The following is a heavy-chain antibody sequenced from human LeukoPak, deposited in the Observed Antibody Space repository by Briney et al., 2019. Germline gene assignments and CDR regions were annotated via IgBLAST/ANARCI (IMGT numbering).Heavy chain of an antibody. Sequence: SQTLSLTCAISGDSVSKKNIAWNWIRQSPSRGLEWLGRTYYRSKWYNDYAVSVKSRITINPDTSKNQFSLQLNSVTPEDTAAYYCARVGHPWGIEDAFDIWGQGTMVTVSS. V-gene: IGHV6-1*01. J-gene: IGHJ3*02. CDR2: TYYRSKWYN. D-gene: IGHD3-16*01. CDR3: ARVGHPWGIEDAFDI. CDR1: GDSVSKKNIA.